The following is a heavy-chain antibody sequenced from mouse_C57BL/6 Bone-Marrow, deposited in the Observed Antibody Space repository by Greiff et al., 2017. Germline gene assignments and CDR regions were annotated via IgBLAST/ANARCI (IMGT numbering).Heavy chain of an antibody. CDR1: GFNIKDDY. V-gene: IGHV14-4*01. CDR2: IDPENGDT. J-gene: IGHJ2*01. D-gene: IGHD1-1*01. CDR3: TTHYYGSSCVYFDY. Sequence: VQLQQSGAELVRPGASVKLSCTASGFNIKDDYMHWVKQRPEQGLEWIGWIDPENGDTEYASKFQGKATITADTSSNTAYLQLSSLTSEDTAVYYSTTHYYGSSCVYFDYWGQGTTLTVSS.